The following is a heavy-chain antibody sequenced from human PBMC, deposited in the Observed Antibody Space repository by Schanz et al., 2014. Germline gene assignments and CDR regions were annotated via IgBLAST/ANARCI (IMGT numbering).Heavy chain of an antibody. Sequence: EVQLVESGGGLVQPGGSLRLSCAASGFTFSSYSMNWVRQAPGKGPEWVSYIRSSSTPIYYADSVKGRFTMSRDNAKISVFLQMNSLRAEDTAVYYCVRDSFFAFDYWGQGTLVTVSS. CDR1: GFTFSSYS. CDR2: IRSSSTPI. V-gene: IGHV3-48*01. D-gene: IGHD3-3*01. CDR3: VRDSFFAFDY. J-gene: IGHJ4*02.